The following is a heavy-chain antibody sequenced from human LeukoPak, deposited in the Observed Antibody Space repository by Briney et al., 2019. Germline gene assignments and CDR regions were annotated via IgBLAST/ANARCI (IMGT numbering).Heavy chain of an antibody. J-gene: IGHJ4*02. D-gene: IGHD1-26*01. V-gene: IGHV3-30*18. Sequence: PGGSLRLSCAASGFTVSSKYMSWVRQAPGKGLEWVAVISYDGSNKYYADSVKGRFTISRDNSKNTLYLQMNSLRAEDTAVYYCAKDLVGATYYFDYWGQGTLVTVSS. CDR3: AKDLVGATYYFDY. CDR2: ISYDGSNK. CDR1: GFTVSSKY.